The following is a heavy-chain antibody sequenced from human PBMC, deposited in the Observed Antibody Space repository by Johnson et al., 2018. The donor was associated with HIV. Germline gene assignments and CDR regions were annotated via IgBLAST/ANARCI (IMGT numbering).Heavy chain of an antibody. CDR1: GFTFDDYA. CDR3: ARSLPYSSSVGFDI. J-gene: IGHJ3*02. D-gene: IGHD6-6*01. Sequence: VLLVESGGGVVQPGRSLRLSCAASGFTFDDYAIYWVRQAPGKGLEWVSGISWNSDDIDYADSVKGRFTISRDNAKNSLYLQMNTLRSEDTALYYCARSLPYSSSVGFDIWGQGTMVTVSS. CDR2: ISWNSDDI. V-gene: IGHV3-9*01.